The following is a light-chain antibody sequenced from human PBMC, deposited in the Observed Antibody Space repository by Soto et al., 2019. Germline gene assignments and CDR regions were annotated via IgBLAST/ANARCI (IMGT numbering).Light chain of an antibody. V-gene: IGKV3-15*01. Sequence: EIVMTQSPATLSVSPGERATLSCRASQSVSNNFAWYQQKPGQAPRLLISGASTRATGIPARFSGSGSGTEFTLTISSLQSEDFAVYYCQQYGGMWTFGQGTKVDIK. CDR2: GAS. CDR1: QSVSNN. J-gene: IGKJ1*01. CDR3: QQYGGMWT.